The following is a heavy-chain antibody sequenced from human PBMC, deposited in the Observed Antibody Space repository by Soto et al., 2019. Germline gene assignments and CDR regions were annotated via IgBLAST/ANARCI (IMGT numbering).Heavy chain of an antibody. J-gene: IGHJ4*02. Sequence: EVQLVESGGGLVQPGRSLGLSCVGSGFHFDDYAMHWVRQAPGKGLEWVSGITWNSGSVEYADSVKGRFTISRDNVKNSRYLQMNSLGAEDTAFYYCARADSGLGRRPEFAYWGQGTLVTVSS. CDR3: ARADSGLGRRPEFAY. CDR1: GFHFDDYA. CDR2: ITWNSGSV. V-gene: IGHV3-9*01. D-gene: IGHD3-10*01.